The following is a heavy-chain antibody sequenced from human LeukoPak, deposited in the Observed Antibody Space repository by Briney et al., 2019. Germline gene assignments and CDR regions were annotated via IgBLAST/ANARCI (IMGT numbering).Heavy chain of an antibody. V-gene: IGHV3-33*06. Sequence: GRSLRLSCAASGFTFSSYGMHWVRQAPGKGLEWVAVIWYDGXXXXXXVSVKGRFTISRDNSKNTLYLQMNSLRAEDTAVYYCAXEXDFDYWGQGTLVTVSS. CDR2: IWYDGXXX. CDR1: GFTFSSYG. CDR3: AXEXDFDY. J-gene: IGHJ4*02.